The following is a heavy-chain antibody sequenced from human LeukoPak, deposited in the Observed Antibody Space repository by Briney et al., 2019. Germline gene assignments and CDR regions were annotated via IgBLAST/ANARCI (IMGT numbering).Heavy chain of an antibody. CDR3: ARCPSGGVATITYFDY. CDR1: GFTFSSYA. V-gene: IGHV3-30*04. D-gene: IGHD5-12*01. CDR2: ISYDGSNK. Sequence: HPGGSLRLSCAASGFTFSSYAMHWVRQAPGKGLEWVAVISYDGSNKYYADSVKGRFTISRDNSKNTLYLQMNSLRAEDTAVYYCARCPSGGVATITYFDYWGQGTLVTVSS. J-gene: IGHJ4*02.